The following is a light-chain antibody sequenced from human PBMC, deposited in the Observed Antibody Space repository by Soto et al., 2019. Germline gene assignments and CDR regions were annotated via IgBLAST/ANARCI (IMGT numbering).Light chain of an antibody. CDR1: QTIHSN. Sequence: EIVMTQSPATLSVSPGERVTLSCRPSQTIHSNFGWYQQRPGQAPRPLIYAASTRASGITARFSSKGFGAEFTLTISSLQSEDFAVYYCQQHSDWPLTFGGGTKVEIK. CDR2: AAS. V-gene: IGKV3D-15*01. J-gene: IGKJ4*01. CDR3: QQHSDWPLT.